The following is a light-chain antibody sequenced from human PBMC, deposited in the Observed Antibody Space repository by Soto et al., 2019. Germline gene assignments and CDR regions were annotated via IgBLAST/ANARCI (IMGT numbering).Light chain of an antibody. V-gene: IGLV2-14*01. CDR1: SSDVGGYNY. Sequence: QSVLTQPASVSGSPGQSITISCTGTSSDVGGYNYVSWYQQLPGKAPKLMIYDVSDRPSGVSNRFSCSKAGNTASLTISGLQAEAEADYYCSSYKSSSLYVFGTGTKVTVL. J-gene: IGLJ1*01. CDR3: SSYKSSSLYV. CDR2: DVS.